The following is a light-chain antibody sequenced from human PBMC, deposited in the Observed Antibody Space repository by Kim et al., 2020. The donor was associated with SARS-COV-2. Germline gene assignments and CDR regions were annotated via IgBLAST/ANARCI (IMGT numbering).Light chain of an antibody. J-gene: IGKJ4*01. CDR1: QSVSSIY. V-gene: IGKV3-20*01. CDR2: GAS. Sequence: EIVLTQSPGTLSLSPGERATLSCRASQSVSSIYLAWYQKKHGQAPRLLIYGASTRATGIPDRISGSWSGTDFTLTISRLEPEDFAVYFCQQYGTSPLTFGGGTKLEI. CDR3: QQYGTSPLT.